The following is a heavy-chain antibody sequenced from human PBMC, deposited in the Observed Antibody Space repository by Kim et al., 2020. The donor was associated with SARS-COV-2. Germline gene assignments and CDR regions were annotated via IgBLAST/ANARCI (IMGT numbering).Heavy chain of an antibody. V-gene: IGHV4-59*01. CDR3: ATTRGGLLYYYGMDV. D-gene: IGHD3-16*01. Sequence: PTLKSRVTISVGTSKNQFSLKLSSVTAADTAVYYGATTRGGLLYYYGMDVWGQGTTVTVSS. J-gene: IGHJ6*02.